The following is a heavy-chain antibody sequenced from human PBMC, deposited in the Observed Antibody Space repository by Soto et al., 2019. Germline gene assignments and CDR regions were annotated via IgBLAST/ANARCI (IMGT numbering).Heavy chain of an antibody. Sequence: EVQLVETGGGLIQPGGSLRLSCAVSAFTVSSNYMNGVRRAPGKGLEWVSVIYSGGTTDYADSVKGRFTISRDSSKNTLYLQMNSLRAEDTAVYYCARGLSLSEWWFDYWGQGTLVTVSS. J-gene: IGHJ4*02. CDR2: IYSGGTT. V-gene: IGHV3-53*02. CDR3: ARGLSLSEWWFDY. CDR1: AFTVSSNY. D-gene: IGHD2-8*01.